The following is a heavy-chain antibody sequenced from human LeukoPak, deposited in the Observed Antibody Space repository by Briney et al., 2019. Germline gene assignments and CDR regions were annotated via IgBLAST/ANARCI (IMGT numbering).Heavy chain of an antibody. CDR2: IFTDGST. CDR1: GDSISTYH. V-gene: IGHV4-4*08. J-gene: IGHJ4*02. Sequence: PSETLSLTCSVSGDSISTYHWSWIRQPPGKGLEWIAYIFTDGSTSYNPSLKSRVTISVDTSKNLFSLKLRSVTAADTAVYYCAGEIPRGYRFDYWGQGTPVTVSS. CDR3: AGEIPRGYRFDY. D-gene: IGHD5-18*01.